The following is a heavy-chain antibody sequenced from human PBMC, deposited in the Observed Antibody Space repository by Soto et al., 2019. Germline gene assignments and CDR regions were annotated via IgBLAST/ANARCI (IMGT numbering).Heavy chain of an antibody. CDR1: GYTFTSYY. CDR3: ARSNIAATNTYYFDY. Sequence: ASVKVSCKASGYTFTSYYMHWVRQAPGQGLEWMGIINPSGGSTSYAQKFQGRVTITRGTSASTAYMELSSLRSEDTAVYYCARSNIAATNTYYFDYWGHGTLVTVSS. J-gene: IGHJ4*01. CDR2: INPSGGST. D-gene: IGHD6-6*01. V-gene: IGHV1-46*01.